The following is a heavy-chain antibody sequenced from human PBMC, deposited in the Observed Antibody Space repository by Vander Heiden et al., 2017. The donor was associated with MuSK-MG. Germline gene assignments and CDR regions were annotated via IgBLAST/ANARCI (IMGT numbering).Heavy chain of an antibody. CDR1: GFTFSSYA. CDR2: ISYDGSNK. J-gene: IGHJ4*02. D-gene: IGHD3-22*01. Sequence: QVQLVESGGDLVQPGRSLRLSFAVSGFTFSSYAMHWVRQAPGKGLEWVAVISYDGSNKYYADSVKGRITISRDNSKNTLYLQMNSLRAEDTAVYYCARGKYYDDSSGYYDPDYWGQGTLVTVSS. CDR3: ARGKYYDDSSGYYDPDY. V-gene: IGHV3-30-3*01.